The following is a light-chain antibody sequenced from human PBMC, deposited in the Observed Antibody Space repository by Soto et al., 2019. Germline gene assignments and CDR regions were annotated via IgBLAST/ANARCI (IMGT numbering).Light chain of an antibody. J-gene: IGLJ1*01. V-gene: IGLV2-14*01. CDR1: SSDVGGYNF. Sequence: QSALTQPASVSGSPGQSITIFCTGSSSDVGGYNFVSWYQQHPGKAPKLMIYEVSKRPSGVSNRFSGSKSGNTASLTISGRQAEDEADYYCTSYSTSNSYVFGAGTKLTVL. CDR2: EVS. CDR3: TSYSTSNSYV.